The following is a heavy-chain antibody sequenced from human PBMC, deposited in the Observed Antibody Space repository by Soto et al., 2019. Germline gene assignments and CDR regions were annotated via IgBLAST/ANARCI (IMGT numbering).Heavy chain of an antibody. V-gene: IGHV4-34*01. D-gene: IGHD5-18*01. CDR1: GGSFSGYY. J-gene: IGHJ4*02. Sequence: QVQLQQWGAGLLKPSETLSLTCAVYGGSFSGYYWSWIRQPPGKGLEWIGEIKHSGSTNYNPSLKSRVTISVDTSTNQFSLKLSSVNRADTAVYYCARGLRGYSYGWGQGILVTVSS. CDR2: IKHSGST. CDR3: ARGLRGYSYG.